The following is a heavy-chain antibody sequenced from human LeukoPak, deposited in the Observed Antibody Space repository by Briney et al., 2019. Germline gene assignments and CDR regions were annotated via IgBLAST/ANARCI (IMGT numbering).Heavy chain of an antibody. J-gene: IGHJ4*02. D-gene: IGHD3-10*01. CDR3: ARLPPNYYGSGSYPDY. V-gene: IGHV3-48*03. CDR2: ISSSGSTI. Sequence: GGSLRLSCAASGFTFSSYEMNWARQAPGKGLEWVSYISSSGSTIYYADSVKGRFTISRDNAKNSLYLQMNSLRAEDTAVYYCARLPPNYYGSGSYPDYWGQGTLVTVSS. CDR1: GFTFSSYE.